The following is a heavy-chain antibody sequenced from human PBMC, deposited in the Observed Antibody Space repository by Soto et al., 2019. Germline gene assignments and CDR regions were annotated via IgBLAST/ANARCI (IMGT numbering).Heavy chain of an antibody. CDR1: GYSISNGGYY. J-gene: IGHJ3*02. V-gene: IGHV4-31*03. D-gene: IGHD1-1*01. Sequence: QVQLQESGPGLVKPSQTLSLTCTVSGYSISNGGYYWSWIRQRPGEGLEWLGYIYYSGSTYYNPSLKSRHSISVDTSKKQFSLKVNSVTAADTAVYYCARTTDAFDIWGQGTMVTVSS. CDR3: ARTTDAFDI. CDR2: IYYSGST.